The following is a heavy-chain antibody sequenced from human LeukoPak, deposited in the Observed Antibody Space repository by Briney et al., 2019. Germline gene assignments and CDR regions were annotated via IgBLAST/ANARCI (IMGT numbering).Heavy chain of an antibody. D-gene: IGHD2-15*01. V-gene: IGHV3-74*01. Sequence: GGSLRLSCEASGFTFSSHWMHWVRQTPGKGLVWIANIRGDGGLFGYADSVKGRFTISRDNAKNTLYLHMNGLRAEDTAVYYCARDEVVAPPIDYWGQGTLVTVSS. J-gene: IGHJ4*02. CDR1: GFTFSSHW. CDR3: ARDEVVAPPIDY. CDR2: IRGDGGLF.